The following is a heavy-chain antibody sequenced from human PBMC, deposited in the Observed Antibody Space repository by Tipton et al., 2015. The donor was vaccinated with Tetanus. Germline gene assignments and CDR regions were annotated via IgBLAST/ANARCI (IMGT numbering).Heavy chain of an antibody. J-gene: IGHJ6*02. CDR3: ARDRGDYIYYGMDV. Sequence: QLVQSGAEVKKPGTSMKVSCKASEYIFTGYYLHWVRQAPGQGLEWMGWINPNNGATKYAQKFQGRVTMARDTSITTGYMELRSLRSDDTAVYYCARDRGDYIYYGMDVWGPGTTVTVS. CDR1: EYIFTGYY. D-gene: IGHD3-22*01. V-gene: IGHV1-2*02. CDR2: INPNNGAT.